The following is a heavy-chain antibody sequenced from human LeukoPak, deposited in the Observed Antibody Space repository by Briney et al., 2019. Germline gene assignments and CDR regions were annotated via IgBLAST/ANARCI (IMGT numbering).Heavy chain of an antibody. V-gene: IGHV3-13*01. Sequence: GGSLRLSCAASGFTFSSYDMHGVRQPTGKGLEWVSGIGRAGDTNYLDCVRGRFTISRENAKNSLFLQMNNLRAGDTALYYCIRGLPGGFDPWGQGTLVTVSS. D-gene: IGHD5/OR15-5a*01. CDR2: IGRAGDT. CDR3: IRGLPGGFDP. CDR1: GFTFSSYD. J-gene: IGHJ5*02.